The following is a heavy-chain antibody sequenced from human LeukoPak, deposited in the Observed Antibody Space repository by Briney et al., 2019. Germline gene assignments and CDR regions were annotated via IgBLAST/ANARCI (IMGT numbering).Heavy chain of an antibody. V-gene: IGHV3-30*04. CDR2: ISYDGSNK. D-gene: IGHD3-16*01. Sequence: PGGSLRLSCAASGFTFSSYAMHWVRQAPGKGLEWVAVISYDGSNKYYADSVKGRFTISRDNSKNTLYLQMNSLRAEDTAVYYCASLGTPEVDDWGQGTLVTVSS. J-gene: IGHJ4*02. CDR3: ASLGTPEVDD. CDR1: GFTFSSYA.